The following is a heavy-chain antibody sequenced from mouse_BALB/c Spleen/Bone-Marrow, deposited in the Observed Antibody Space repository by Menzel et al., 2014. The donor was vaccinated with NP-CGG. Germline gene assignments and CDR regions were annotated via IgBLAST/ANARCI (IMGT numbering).Heavy chain of an antibody. Sequence: VQLKDSGPELVKPGASVKMSCKASGYTFTSYVMHWVKQKPGLGLEWIGYINPYNDDTEYNEKFKGKATLTSDKSSSTAYMELSSLTSEDSAVFYCARSLYGYDWYFDVWGAGTTVTVSS. V-gene: IGHV1-14*01. D-gene: IGHD2-2*01. J-gene: IGHJ1*01. CDR1: GYTFTSYV. CDR3: ARSLYGYDWYFDV. CDR2: INPYNDDT.